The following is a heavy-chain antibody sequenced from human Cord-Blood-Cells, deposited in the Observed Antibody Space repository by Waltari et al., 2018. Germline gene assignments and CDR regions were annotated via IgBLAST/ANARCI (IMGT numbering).Heavy chain of an antibody. CDR2: IYHSGST. Sequence: QLQLQESGSGLVKPSQTLSLTCAVSGGSISSGGYSWRWIRQPPGKGLEWIGYIYHSGSTYYNPSLKSRVTISVDRSKNQFSLKLSSVTAADTAVYYCASTDFWSGYSNAFDIWGQGTMVTVSS. CDR1: GGSISSGGYS. CDR3: ASTDFWSGYSNAFDI. D-gene: IGHD3-3*01. V-gene: IGHV4-30-2*01. J-gene: IGHJ3*02.